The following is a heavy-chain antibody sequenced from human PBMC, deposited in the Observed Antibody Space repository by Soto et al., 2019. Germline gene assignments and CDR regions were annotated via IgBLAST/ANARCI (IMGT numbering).Heavy chain of an antibody. J-gene: IGHJ4*02. V-gene: IGHV3-7*01. Sequence: PGGSLRLSCAASGFTFSSSWMSWVRQAPGKGLEWVANIKQDGSDKYYVDSVKGRFTISRDNAKNSLYLQMNSLRAEDTAVYYCAREYRYLFDYWGQGTLVTSPQ. D-gene: IGHD5-18*01. CDR2: IKQDGSDK. CDR3: AREYRYLFDY. CDR1: GFTFSSSW.